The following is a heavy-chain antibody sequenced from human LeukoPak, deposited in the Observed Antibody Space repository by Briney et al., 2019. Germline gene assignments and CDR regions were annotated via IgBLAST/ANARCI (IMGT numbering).Heavy chain of an antibody. D-gene: IGHD5-24*01. J-gene: IGHJ4*02. CDR2: IRYSGRT. Sequence: PSETLSLTCTVSGGSISSNTYYWSWIRQPPGKGLEWIGSIRYSGRTYYKPSLKSRVTISVDRSKNQFSLKLSSMTAADTAVYYCARVERQWPTFKYYFEYWGQGTMVTVSS. CDR3: ARVERQWPTFKYYFEY. V-gene: IGHV4-39*07. CDR1: GGSISSNTYY.